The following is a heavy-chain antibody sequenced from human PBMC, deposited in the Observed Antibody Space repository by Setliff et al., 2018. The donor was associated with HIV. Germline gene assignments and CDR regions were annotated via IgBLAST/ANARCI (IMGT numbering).Heavy chain of an antibody. CDR3: ATDRHYYDSSDYPANPFDV. Sequence: SVKVSCKASGGTFINSAFTWVRQAPGQGLEWMGSIIPIFNTGNYAQKFQNRVTITADESTSTAYMELSSLRSEDTAAYFCATDRHYYDSSDYPANPFDVWGQGTMVTVSS. J-gene: IGHJ3*01. CDR2: IIPIFNTG. D-gene: IGHD3-22*01. CDR1: GGTFINSA. V-gene: IGHV1-69*13.